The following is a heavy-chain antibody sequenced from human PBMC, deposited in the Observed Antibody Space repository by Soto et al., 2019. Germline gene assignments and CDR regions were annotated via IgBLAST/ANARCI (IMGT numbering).Heavy chain of an antibody. Sequence: SETLSLTCAVYGGSFSGYYWSWIRQPPGKGLEWIGEINHSGSTNYNPSLKSRVTISVDTSKNQFSLKLSSVTAADTAVYYCARHYYGSGSYSNWFDPWGQGTLVTVSS. J-gene: IGHJ5*02. CDR1: GGSFSGYY. D-gene: IGHD3-10*01. CDR3: ARHYYGSGSYSNWFDP. CDR2: INHSGST. V-gene: IGHV4-34*01.